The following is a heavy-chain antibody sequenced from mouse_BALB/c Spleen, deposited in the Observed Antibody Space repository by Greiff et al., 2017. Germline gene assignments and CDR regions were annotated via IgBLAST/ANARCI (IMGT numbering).Heavy chain of an antibody. Sequence: QVQLKQSGAELARPGASVKLSCKASGYTFTSYWMQWVKQRPGQGLEWIGAIYPGDGDTRYTQKFKGKATLTADKSSSTAYMQLSSLASEDSAVYNSARHSGAPYYAMDYGGQGTSVTASS. CDR2: IYPGDGDT. CDR1: GYTFTSYW. J-gene: IGHJ4*01. V-gene: IGHV1-87*01. CDR3: ARHSGAPYYAMDY. D-gene: IGHD1-1*02.